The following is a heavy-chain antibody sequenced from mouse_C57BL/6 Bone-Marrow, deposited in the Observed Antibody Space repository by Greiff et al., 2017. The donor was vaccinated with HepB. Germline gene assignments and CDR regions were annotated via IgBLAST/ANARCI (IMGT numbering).Heavy chain of an antibody. CDR3: ARCGSFFMDY. CDR1: GYTFTDYN. Sequence: VQLQQSGPELVKPGASVKIPCKASGYTFTDYNMDWVKQSHGKSLEWIGDINPNNGGTIYNQKFKGKATLTVDKSSSTAYMEIRSLTSEDTAVYYCARCGSFFMDYWGQGTSVTVSS. D-gene: IGHD1-1*01. J-gene: IGHJ4*01. V-gene: IGHV1-18*01. CDR2: INPNNGGT.